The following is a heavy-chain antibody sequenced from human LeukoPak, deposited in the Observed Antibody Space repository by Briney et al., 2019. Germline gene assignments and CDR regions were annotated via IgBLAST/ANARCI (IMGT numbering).Heavy chain of an antibody. D-gene: IGHD6-13*01. CDR2: IDTSGNT. J-gene: IGHJ2*01. V-gene: IGHV4-4*07. CDR1: GGSISSYY. Sequence: PSETLSLTCTVSGGSISSYYWSWIRQPAGKGLEWIGRIDTSGNTNYKPSLKSRVTMSVDTSKNQFSLKLNSVTAADTAAYYCARVSSSWYQDWYFDLWGRGTLVTVSS. CDR3: ARVSSSWYQDWYFDL.